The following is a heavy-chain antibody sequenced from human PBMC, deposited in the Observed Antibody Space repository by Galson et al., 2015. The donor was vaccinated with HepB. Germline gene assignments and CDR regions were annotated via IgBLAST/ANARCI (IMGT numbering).Heavy chain of an antibody. CDR3: ARDQGDDYVNYYYYGMDV. V-gene: IGHV3-66*03. Sequence: LRLSCAASVFNISNNYMSWVRQAPGKGLEWVSVIYKNGTTNYADSVKGRFIISRDTSKNTLYLQMNNLRGEDTAVYYCARDQGDDYVNYYYYGMDVWGQGTTVTVSS. D-gene: IGHD4-17*01. CDR2: IYKNGTT. J-gene: IGHJ6*02. CDR1: VFNISNNY.